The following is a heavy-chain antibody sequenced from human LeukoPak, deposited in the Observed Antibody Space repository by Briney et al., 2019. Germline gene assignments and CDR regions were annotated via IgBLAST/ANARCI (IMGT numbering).Heavy chain of an antibody. J-gene: IGHJ4*02. CDR2: IYYSGST. CDR1: GGSISSGDSY. CDR3: ASMVRGVINLDH. V-gene: IGHV4-30-4*01. D-gene: IGHD3-10*01. Sequence: SQTLSLTCTVSGGSISSGDSYWSWIRQPPDKGLEYIGYIYYSGSTYYNPSLKSRVTISTDTSKNQFSLKLSSVTATDTAVYYCASMVRGVINLDHWGQGTLVTVSS.